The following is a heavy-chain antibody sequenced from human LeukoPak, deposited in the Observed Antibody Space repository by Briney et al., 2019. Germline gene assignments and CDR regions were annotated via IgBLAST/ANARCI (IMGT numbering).Heavy chain of an antibody. Sequence: GGSLRLSCAASGLTFSSYSMNWVRQAPGKGLEWVSSISSSSSYIYYADSVKGRFTISRDNAKNSLYLQMNSLRAADTAVYYCATSSSWPYDAFDIWGQGTMVTVSS. V-gene: IGHV3-21*01. CDR2: ISSSSSYI. D-gene: IGHD6-13*01. J-gene: IGHJ3*02. CDR1: GLTFSSYS. CDR3: ATSSSWPYDAFDI.